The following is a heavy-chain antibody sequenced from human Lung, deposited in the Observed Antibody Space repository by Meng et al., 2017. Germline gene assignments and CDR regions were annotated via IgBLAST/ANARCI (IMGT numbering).Heavy chain of an antibody. D-gene: IGHD4-11*01. Sequence: QVQLAPVVEGLLKPSETLALTCVVSGGSFSDYYWSWIRQPPGKGLEWIGEINHSGSTNYNPSLESRATISVDTSQNNLSLKLSSVTAADSAVYYCARGPTTMAHDFDYWGQGTLVTVSS. CDR2: INHSGST. CDR1: GGSFSDYY. CDR3: ARGPTTMAHDFDY. J-gene: IGHJ4*02. V-gene: IGHV4-34*01.